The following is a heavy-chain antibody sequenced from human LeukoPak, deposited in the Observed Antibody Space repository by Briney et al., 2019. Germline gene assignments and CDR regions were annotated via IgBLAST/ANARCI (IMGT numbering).Heavy chain of an antibody. CDR3: AREVGSSGWLDY. J-gene: IGHJ4*02. V-gene: IGHV3-33*01. CDR1: GFTFSGHG. Sequence: GGSLRLSCAASGFTFSGHGMHWVRQAPGKGLEWVALIWFDGSKIYYADSVKGRFTISRDNSKNTLYLQMNSLRAEDTAVYYCAREVGSSGWLDYWGQGTLVTVSS. CDR2: IWFDGSKI. D-gene: IGHD6-19*01.